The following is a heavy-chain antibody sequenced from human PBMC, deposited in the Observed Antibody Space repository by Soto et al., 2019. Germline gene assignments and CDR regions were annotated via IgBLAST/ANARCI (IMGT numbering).Heavy chain of an antibody. J-gene: IGHJ6*02. V-gene: IGHV4-30-4*01. CDR2: IYYGGSN. CDR3: ARASPVVTDV. CDR1: GGSISSGDYY. D-gene: IGHD5-18*01. Sequence: QVQLQESGPGLVKPSQTLSLTCTVSGGSISSGDYYWSWIRQPPGQGLEWIGYIYYGGSNYYNPSLKSRVTISIDTSKNQFPLKLSSVTAADTAVYYCARASPVVTDVWGQGTTVTVSS.